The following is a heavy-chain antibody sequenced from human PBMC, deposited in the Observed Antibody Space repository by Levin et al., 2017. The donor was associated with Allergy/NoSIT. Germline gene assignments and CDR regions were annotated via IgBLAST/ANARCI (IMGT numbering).Heavy chain of an antibody. D-gene: IGHD3-10*01. J-gene: IGHJ4*02. V-gene: IGHV4-39*01. CDR1: GGSISSSSYY. CDR2: IYYSGST. CDR3: ARLLGSGTVWFDY. Sequence: SETLSLTCTVSGGSISSSSYYWGWIRQPPGKGLEWIGSIYYSGSTYYNPSLKSRVTISVDTSKNQFSLKLSSVTAADTAVYYCARLLGSGTVWFDYWGQGTLVTVSS.